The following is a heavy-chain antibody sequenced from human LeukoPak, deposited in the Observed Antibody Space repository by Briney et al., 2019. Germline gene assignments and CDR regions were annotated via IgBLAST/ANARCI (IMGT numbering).Heavy chain of an antibody. CDR3: ARDAYYGSGSYYNRSYYYYYMDV. V-gene: IGHV3-48*01. Sequence: GGSLRLSCAASGFTFSSYSMNWVRQAPGKGLEWVSYISSSSSTIHYADSVKGRFTISRDNAKNSLYLQMNSLRAEDTAVYYCARDAYYGSGSYYNRSYYYYYMDVWGKGTTVTVSS. J-gene: IGHJ6*03. CDR1: GFTFSSYS. CDR2: ISSSSSTI. D-gene: IGHD3-10*01.